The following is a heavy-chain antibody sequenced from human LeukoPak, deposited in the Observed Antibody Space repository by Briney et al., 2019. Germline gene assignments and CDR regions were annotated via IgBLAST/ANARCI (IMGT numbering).Heavy chain of an antibody. J-gene: IGHJ3*01. Sequence: GGSLRLSCAASGFTFSYYSMNWVRQAPGKGLEWISYSNTDGTISYADSVKGRFTISRDNAENSLYLQMNSLRDEDTAVYFCVRDRDYAFDFWGQGTMVTVYS. CDR1: GFTFSYYS. CDR3: VRDRDYAFDF. CDR2: SNTDGTI. V-gene: IGHV3-48*02.